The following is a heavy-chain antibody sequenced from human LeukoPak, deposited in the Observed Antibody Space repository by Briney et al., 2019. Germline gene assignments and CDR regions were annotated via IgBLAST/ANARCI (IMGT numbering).Heavy chain of an antibody. CDR1: GVSIRTYY. D-gene: IGHD4-17*01. CDR3: ANHDGAPLD. CDR2: IYYSGST. Sequence: PSETLSLTCTVSGVSIRTYYWSWIRQPPGKGLEWIGYIYYSGSTSYNPSLKTRVTMSLDTSKKQFPLQLSSVTAADTAVYRCANHDGAPLDWGQGALVSVSS. J-gene: IGHJ4*02. V-gene: IGHV4-59*08.